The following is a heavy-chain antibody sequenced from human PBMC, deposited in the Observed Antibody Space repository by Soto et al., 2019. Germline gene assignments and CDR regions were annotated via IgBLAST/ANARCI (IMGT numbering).Heavy chain of an antibody. J-gene: IGHJ1*01. V-gene: IGHV3-21*01. Sequence: KPGGSLRLSCAASGFTFSSYSMNWVRQAPGKGLEWVSSISSSSSYIYYADSVKGRFTISRDNAKNSLYLQMNSLRAEDTAVYYCARDQLADYYDSSGTTGFQHWGQGTLVTVSS. CDR1: GFTFSSYS. D-gene: IGHD3-22*01. CDR2: ISSSSSYI. CDR3: ARDQLADYYDSSGTTGFQH.